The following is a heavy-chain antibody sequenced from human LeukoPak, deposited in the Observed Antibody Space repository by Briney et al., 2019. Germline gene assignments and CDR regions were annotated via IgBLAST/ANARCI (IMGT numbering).Heavy chain of an antibody. CDR1: GFTFSSYA. J-gene: IGHJ4*02. D-gene: IGHD3-22*01. CDR3: AKVSYYDSSGYYDY. V-gene: IGHV3-30-3*01. CDR2: ISYDGSNK. Sequence: PGGSLRLSCAASGFTFSSYAMHWVRQAPGKGLEWVAVISYDGSNKYYADSVKGRFTISRDNSKNTLYLQMNSLRAEDTAVYYCAKVSYYDSSGYYDYWGQGTLVTVSS.